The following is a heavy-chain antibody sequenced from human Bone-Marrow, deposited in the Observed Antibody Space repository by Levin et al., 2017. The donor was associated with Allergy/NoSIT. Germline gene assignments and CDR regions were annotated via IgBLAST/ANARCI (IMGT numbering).Heavy chain of an antibody. CDR3: AKDWGDAFYGSGSQIDF. V-gene: IGHV3-30*18. J-gene: IGHJ4*02. CDR1: GFTFPYYG. Sequence: PGGSLRLSCSASGFTFPYYGMHWVRQAPGKGPEWVALISHDGSNKYYADFVKGRFIISRDNSKNSLSLQMNSLGSDDTGVYFCAKDWGDAFYGSGSQIDFWGRGTLVTVSS. CDR2: ISHDGSNK. D-gene: IGHD3-10*01.